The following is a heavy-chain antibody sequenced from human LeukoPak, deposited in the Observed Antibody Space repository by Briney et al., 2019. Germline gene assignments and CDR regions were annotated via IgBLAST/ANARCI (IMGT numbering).Heavy chain of an antibody. J-gene: IGHJ4*02. V-gene: IGHV3-7*03. Sequence: GGSLRLSCVASGFSFGKYWMSWVRQVPGKGLEWVANIKLDGSEKNYVDSVKGRFTISRDNTKNSLYLQMNSLRAEDTAVFYCARDQYDTWSRRGNFDSWGQGTLVIVSS. D-gene: IGHD3/OR15-3a*01. CDR2: IKLDGSEK. CDR1: GFSFGKYW. CDR3: ARDQYDTWSRRGNFDS.